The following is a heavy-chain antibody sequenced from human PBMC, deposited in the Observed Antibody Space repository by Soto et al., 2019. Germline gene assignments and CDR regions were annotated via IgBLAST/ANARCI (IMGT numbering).Heavy chain of an antibody. CDR1: GGIFSSNT. D-gene: IGHD6-6*01. J-gene: IGHJ5*02. V-gene: IGHV1-69*01. CDR3: ARGRSSPNFDP. CDR2: IIPLFGTA. Sequence: QVYLVQSGAEVKKPGSSVKISCKASGGIFSSNTINWVRQAAGQGLEWMGGIIPLFGTANYAEKFQGRVTITADESTSTVNMELSSPTSEDTAVYYCARGRSSPNFDPWGQGTLVTVSS.